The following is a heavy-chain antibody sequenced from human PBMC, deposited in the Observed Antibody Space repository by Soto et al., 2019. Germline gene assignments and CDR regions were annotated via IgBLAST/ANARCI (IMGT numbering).Heavy chain of an antibody. D-gene: IGHD3-10*01. CDR1: GFTFSSYA. CDR3: AKDQGYYYVSGTMGAFDY. V-gene: IGHV3-23*01. Sequence: EVQLLESGGGLVQPGGSLRLSCAASGFTFSSYAMSWVRQAPGKGLEWVSAISGSGGSSYYADSVKGRFTISRDNSKNTLYLQMNSLRAEDTAVYYCAKDQGYYYVSGTMGAFDYWGQGTLVTVSS. CDR2: ISGSGGSS. J-gene: IGHJ4*02.